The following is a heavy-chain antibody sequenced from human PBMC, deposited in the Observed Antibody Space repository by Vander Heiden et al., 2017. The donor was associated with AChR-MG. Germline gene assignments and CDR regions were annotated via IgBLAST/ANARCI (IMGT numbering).Heavy chain of an antibody. CDR3: ARTPPRSEGCGGDCYSISPNWFDP. CDR1: GGTFSSYA. D-gene: IGHD2-21*02. Sequence: QVQLVQSGAEVKKPGSSVKVSCKASGGTFSSYAISWVRQAPGQGLEWMGGIIPIFGTANYAQKFQGRVTITADESTSTAYMELSSLRSEDTAVYYCARTPPRSEGCGGDCYSISPNWFDPWGQGTLVTVSS. J-gene: IGHJ5*02. CDR2: IIPIFGTA. V-gene: IGHV1-69*01.